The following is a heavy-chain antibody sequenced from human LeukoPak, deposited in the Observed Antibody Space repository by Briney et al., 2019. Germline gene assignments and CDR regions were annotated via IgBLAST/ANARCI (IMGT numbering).Heavy chain of an antibody. Sequence: GGSLRLSCAASGFTFSSNAMSWVRQAPGKGLEWVSAISGSGGSTYYADSVKGRFTISRENSKNTLYLQMNSLRAEDTAVYYCAKDFDWDYYDSSGYFDYWGQGTLVTVSS. CDR2: ISGSGGST. V-gene: IGHV3-23*01. CDR1: GFTFSSNA. J-gene: IGHJ4*02. CDR3: AKDFDWDYYDSSGYFDY. D-gene: IGHD3-22*01.